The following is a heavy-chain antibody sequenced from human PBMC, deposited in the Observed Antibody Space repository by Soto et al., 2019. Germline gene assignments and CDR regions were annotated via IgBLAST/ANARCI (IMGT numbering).Heavy chain of an antibody. V-gene: IGHV3-73*02. D-gene: IGHD3-16*01. CDR1: GFTFSGSA. CDR3: TKSPGENY. J-gene: IGHJ4*02. Sequence: EVQLVESGGGLVQPGGSLKLSCAASGFTFSGSAMHWVRQASGKGLEWVGRIRSKANSYATAYAASVKGRFTISRDDSKNTAYRQMTSLKTEDPAVYYCTKSPGENYWGQGTLVTVSS. CDR2: IRSKANSYAT.